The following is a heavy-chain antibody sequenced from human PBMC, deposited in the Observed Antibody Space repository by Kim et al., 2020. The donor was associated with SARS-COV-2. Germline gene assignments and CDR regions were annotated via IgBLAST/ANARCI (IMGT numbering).Heavy chain of an antibody. V-gene: IGHV1-2*04. CDR2: INPNSGGT. Sequence: ASVKVSCKASGYTFTGYYMHWVRQAPGQGLEWMGWINPNSGGTNYAQKFQGWVTMTRDTSISTAYMELSRLRSDDTAVYYCARSWIQLWPKGTDYGMDVWGQGTTVTVSS. D-gene: IGHD5-18*01. CDR3: ARSWIQLWPKGTDYGMDV. J-gene: IGHJ6*02. CDR1: GYTFTGYY.